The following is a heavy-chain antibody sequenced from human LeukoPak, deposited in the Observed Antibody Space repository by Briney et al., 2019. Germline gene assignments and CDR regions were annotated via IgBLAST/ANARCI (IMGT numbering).Heavy chain of an antibody. V-gene: IGHV3-23*01. CDR3: VKDTGYDYIFDY. D-gene: IGHD5-12*01. CDR2: ISGSGGGT. Sequence: GGSLRLSCAASGFTFSSYAMSWVRQAPGKGLEWVSSISGSGGGTYYADSVKGRFTISRDNSKNTLYLQMNSLRVDDTALYYCVKDTGYDYIFDYWGQGTLVTVSS. CDR1: GFTFSSYA. J-gene: IGHJ4*02.